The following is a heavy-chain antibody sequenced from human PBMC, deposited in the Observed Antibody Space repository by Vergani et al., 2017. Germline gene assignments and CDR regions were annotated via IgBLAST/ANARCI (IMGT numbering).Heavy chain of an antibody. CDR2: VDPEDGET. J-gene: IGHJ6*02. CDR3: ATPQTVTTGGIEV. Sequence: EVQLVQSGAEVKKPGATMKISCKVSGYNFTDHYMHWVKQAPGKGLEWMGLVDPEDGETIYAEKFKGRVTIAADTSTDTAHLELSSLRSEDTAVYYCATPQTVTTGGIEVGGQGTTVIVSS. V-gene: IGHV1-69-2*01. D-gene: IGHD4-17*01. CDR1: GYNFTDHY.